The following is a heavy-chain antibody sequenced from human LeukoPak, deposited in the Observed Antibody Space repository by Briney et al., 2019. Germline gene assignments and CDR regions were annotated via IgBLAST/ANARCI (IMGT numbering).Heavy chain of an antibody. D-gene: IGHD6-19*01. CDR1: GFTFNSYA. CDR3: GKTTTGYSSGRYPGWPVDY. V-gene: IGHV3-23*01. Sequence: AGGSLRLSCAASGFTFNSYAMYWVHQAPGKGLEWVSGIFGSGGSAHYADSVKGRFTISRDNSKNTVYLQVDSLRVEDTAVYYCGKTTTGYSSGRYPGWPVDYWGQGTLVTVSS. J-gene: IGHJ4*02. CDR2: IFGSGGSA.